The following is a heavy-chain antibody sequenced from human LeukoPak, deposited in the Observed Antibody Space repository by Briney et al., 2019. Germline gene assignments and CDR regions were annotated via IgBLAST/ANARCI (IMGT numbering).Heavy chain of an antibody. Sequence: GASVKVSCKASGYTFTSYGISWVRQAPGQGLEWMGWIGAYNGNTNYAQKLQGRVPMTTDTSTSTAYMELRSLRSDDTAVYYCARGGGYYDSSGYYFANDAFDIWGQGTMVTVSS. J-gene: IGHJ3*02. CDR1: GYTFTSYG. CDR3: ARGGGYYDSSGYYFANDAFDI. V-gene: IGHV1-18*01. D-gene: IGHD3-22*01. CDR2: IGAYNGNT.